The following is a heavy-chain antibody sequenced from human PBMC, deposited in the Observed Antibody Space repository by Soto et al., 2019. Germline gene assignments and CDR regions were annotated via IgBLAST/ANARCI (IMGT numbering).Heavy chain of an antibody. Sequence: ASVKVSCKVSGYTLTELSMHWVRQAPGKGLEWMGGFDPEDGETIYAQKFQGRDTMTEDTSTDTAYMELSSLRSEDTAVYYCATADCSGGSCYRYYFDYWGQGTLVTVSS. V-gene: IGHV1-24*01. CDR2: FDPEDGET. J-gene: IGHJ4*02. CDR3: ATADCSGGSCYRYYFDY. D-gene: IGHD2-15*01. CDR1: GYTLTELS.